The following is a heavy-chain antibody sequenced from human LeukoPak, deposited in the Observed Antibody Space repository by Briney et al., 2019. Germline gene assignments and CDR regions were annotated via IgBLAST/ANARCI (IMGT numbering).Heavy chain of an antibody. CDR2: INPNSGVA. D-gene: IGHD6-19*01. CDR1: GYTSTGYN. Sequence: VASLKDSCKPSGYTSTGYNMHCVPQTLRQGLEWMGRINPNSGVANYAEKFQGRFSMTRITSISTAYMELSRLRSHDTAVYYCAAQDSSGWYTPSFDYWGQGTLVTVSS. CDR3: AAQDSSGWYTPSFDY. J-gene: IGHJ4*02. V-gene: IGHV1-2*06.